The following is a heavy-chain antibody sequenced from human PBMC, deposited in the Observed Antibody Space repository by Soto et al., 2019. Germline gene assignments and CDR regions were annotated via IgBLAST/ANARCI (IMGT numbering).Heavy chain of an antibody. CDR1: GFTFTSSA. V-gene: IGHV1-58*01. D-gene: IGHD6-6*01. Sequence: AASVKVSCKASGFTFTSSAVQWVRQARGQRLEWIGWIVVGSGNTNYAQKFQERVTITRDMSTSTAYMELSSLRSEDTAVYYCAAGFSSSDNYYGMDVWGQGTTVTVSS. CDR3: AAGFSSSDNYYGMDV. J-gene: IGHJ6*02. CDR2: IVVGSGNT.